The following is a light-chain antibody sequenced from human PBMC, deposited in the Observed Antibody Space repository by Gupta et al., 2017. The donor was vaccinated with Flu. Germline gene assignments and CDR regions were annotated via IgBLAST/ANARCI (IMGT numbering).Light chain of an antibody. V-gene: IGLV2-14*01. J-gene: IGLJ2*01. Sequence: QSALTQPASVSGSPGQPITISCTGTSSDVGGYNYVSWYQQHPGKAPKLMIYEVSNRPSGFSNRFSGSKSGNTASLTISGLQAEDEADYYCSSYTSSSTPVVFGGGTKLTVL. CDR1: SSDVGGYNY. CDR3: SSYTSSSTPVV. CDR2: EVS.